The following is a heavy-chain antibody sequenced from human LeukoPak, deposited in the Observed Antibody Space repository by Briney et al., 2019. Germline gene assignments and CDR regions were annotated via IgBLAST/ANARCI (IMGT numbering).Heavy chain of an antibody. CDR3: AKDQGYYGSGSYPPYYFDY. V-gene: IGHV3-23*01. Sequence: GGSLRLSCAASGFTFNTYAMSWVRQAPGKGLEWVSAISTGGVNTYYTDSVKGRFTISRDNSKNTLYLQMNSLRAEDTAVYYCAKDQGYYGSGSYPPYYFDYWGQGTLVTVSS. J-gene: IGHJ4*02. D-gene: IGHD3-10*01. CDR2: ISTGGVNT. CDR1: GFTFNTYA.